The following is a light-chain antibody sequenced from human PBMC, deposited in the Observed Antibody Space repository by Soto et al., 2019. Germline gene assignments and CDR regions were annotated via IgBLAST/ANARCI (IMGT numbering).Light chain of an antibody. V-gene: IGLV2-23*02. CDR1: SSDVGSYNF. J-gene: IGLJ2*01. CDR3: SSYAGGGTFVL. Sequence: QSVLTQPASVSGSPGQSITISCTGTSSDVGSYNFVSWYQQHPGKAPKLMIYDVYRRPSGISNRFSGSKSGNTASLTISGLQAEDEADYYCSSYAGGGTFVLFGGGTKVTV. CDR2: DVY.